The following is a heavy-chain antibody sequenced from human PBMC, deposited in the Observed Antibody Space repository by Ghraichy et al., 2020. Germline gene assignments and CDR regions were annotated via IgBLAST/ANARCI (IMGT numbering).Heavy chain of an antibody. V-gene: IGHV4-39*02. CDR3: ARRAVTYFNY. J-gene: IGHJ4*02. CDR1: GGSISSSSYY. CDR2: IYYSGST. D-gene: IGHD2-15*01. Sequence: SETLSLTCTVSGGSISSSSYYWDWIRQPPGKGLEWIGSIYYSGSTYYNPSLKSRLTMSIDTSKNHFSLKLSSVTAADTAVYYCARRAVTYFNYWGQGTLVTVSS.